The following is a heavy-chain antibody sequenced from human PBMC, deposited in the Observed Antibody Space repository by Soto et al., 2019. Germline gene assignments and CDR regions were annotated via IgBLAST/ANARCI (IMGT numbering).Heavy chain of an antibody. J-gene: IGHJ6*02. V-gene: IGHV4-4*02. D-gene: IGHD3-22*01. CDR2: IYHSGST. CDR3: AKDPLARYDSSGNLYYYGMDV. Sequence: SETLSLTCAVSGGSISSSNWWSWVRQPPGKGLEWIGEIYHSGSTNYNPSLKSRVTISVDKSKNQFSLKLSSVTAADTAIYYCAKDPLARYDSSGNLYYYGMDVWXQGTTVTVS. CDR1: GGSISSSNW.